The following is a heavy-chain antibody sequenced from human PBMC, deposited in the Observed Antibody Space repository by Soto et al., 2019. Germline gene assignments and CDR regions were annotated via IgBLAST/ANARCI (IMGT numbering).Heavy chain of an antibody. CDR3: ASGVEMATITPGDY. V-gene: IGHV1-69*02. CDR1: GGTFSSYT. J-gene: IGHJ4*02. D-gene: IGHD5-12*01. CDR2: IIPILGIA. Sequence: QVQLVQSGAEVKKPGSSVKVSCKASGGTFSSYTISWVRQAPGQGLEWMGRIIPILGIANYAQKFQGRVTITADKSTSPAYMELSRLRSEDTAVYYCASGVEMATITPGDYWGQGTLVTVSS.